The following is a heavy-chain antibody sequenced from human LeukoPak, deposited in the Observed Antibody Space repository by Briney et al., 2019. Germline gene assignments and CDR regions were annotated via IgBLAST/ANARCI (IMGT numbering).Heavy chain of an antibody. CDR2: ISSSGSTI. V-gene: IGHV3-48*03. Sequence: QSGGSLRLSCAASGFTFSNNWMGWVRQAPGKGLEWVSYISSSGSTIYYADSVKGRFTISRDNAKNSLYLQMNSLRAEDTAVYYCATLGVVRGPYYYGMDVWGQGTTVTVSS. J-gene: IGHJ6*02. CDR1: GFTFSNNW. D-gene: IGHD3-10*01. CDR3: ATLGVVRGPYYYGMDV.